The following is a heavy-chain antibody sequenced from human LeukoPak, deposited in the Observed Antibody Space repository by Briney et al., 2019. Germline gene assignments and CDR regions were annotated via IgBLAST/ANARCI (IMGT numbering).Heavy chain of an antibody. CDR2: RIPILNSA. J-gene: IGHJ4*02. CDR3: ARHSGTYLLTYFEY. CDR1: GGSFRSYA. D-gene: IGHD3-10*01. Sequence: ASVNVSCKTSGGSFRSYAISWVRQAPGQGLQWMGGRIPILNSAHYEQKFQGRVTITADESTSTVYMELSSLRSEDTAVYYCARHSGTYLLTYFEYWGQGTLVTVSS. V-gene: IGHV1-69*13.